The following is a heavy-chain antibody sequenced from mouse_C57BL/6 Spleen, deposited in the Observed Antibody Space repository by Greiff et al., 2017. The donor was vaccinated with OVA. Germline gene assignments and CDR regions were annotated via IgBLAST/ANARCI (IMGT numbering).Heavy chain of an antibody. V-gene: IGHV1-50*01. D-gene: IGHD2-4*01. Sequence: QVQLQQPGAELVKPGASVKLSCKASGYTFTSYWMQWVKQRPGQGLEWIGEIDPSDSYTNYNQKFKGKATLTVDTSSSTAYMQLSSLTSDDSAVYYCARGGLRDYYAMDYWGQGTSVTVSS. CDR1: GYTFTSYW. CDR3: ARGGLRDYYAMDY. J-gene: IGHJ4*01. CDR2: IDPSDSYT.